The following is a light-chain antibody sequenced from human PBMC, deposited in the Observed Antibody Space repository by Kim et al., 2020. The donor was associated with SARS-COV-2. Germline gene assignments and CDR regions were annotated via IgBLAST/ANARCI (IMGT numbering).Light chain of an antibody. CDR2: GKN. Sequence: SSELTQDPAVSVALGQTVRITCQGDSLRSYYASWYQQKPGQAPVLVFYGKNNRPSGIPDRFSGSSSGNTASLTITGAQAEDEADYYCNSRDSSDNHLVFGGGTQLTVL. CDR1: SLRSYY. J-gene: IGLJ2*01. V-gene: IGLV3-19*01. CDR3: NSRDSSDNHLV.